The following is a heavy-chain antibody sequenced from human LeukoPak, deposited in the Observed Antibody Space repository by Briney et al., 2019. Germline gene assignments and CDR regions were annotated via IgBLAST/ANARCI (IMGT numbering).Heavy chain of an antibody. D-gene: IGHD3-9*01. CDR3: ARQSYDILTGYYSSPYYYYGMDV. J-gene: IGHJ6*02. CDR2: IYPGDSDT. Sequence: GESLKISFKGSGYSFTSYWIGWVRQMPGKGLEWMGIIYPGDSDTRYSPSFQGQVTISADKSISTAYLQWSSLKASDTAMYYCARQSYDILTGYYSSPYYYYGMDVWGQGTTVTVSS. CDR1: GYSFTSYW. V-gene: IGHV5-51*01.